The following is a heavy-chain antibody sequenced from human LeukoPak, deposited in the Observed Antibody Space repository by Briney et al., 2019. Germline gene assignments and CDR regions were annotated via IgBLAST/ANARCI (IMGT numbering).Heavy chain of an antibody. CDR3: ARGPRSSTSCYDYYYYMDV. CDR1: GFTFSSYG. Sequence: GGSLRLSCAASGFTFSSYGMHWVRQAPGKGLEWVAVIWYDGSNKYYADSVKGRFTISRDNSKNTLYLQMNSLRAEDTAVYYCARGPRSSTSCYDYYYYMDVWGKGTTVTVSS. V-gene: IGHV3-33*01. D-gene: IGHD2-2*01. CDR2: IWYDGSNK. J-gene: IGHJ6*03.